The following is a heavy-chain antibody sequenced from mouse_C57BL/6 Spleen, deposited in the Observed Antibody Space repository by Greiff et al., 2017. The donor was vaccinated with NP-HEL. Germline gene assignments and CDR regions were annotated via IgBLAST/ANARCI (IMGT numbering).Heavy chain of an antibody. D-gene: IGHD2-4*01. J-gene: IGHJ2*01. Sequence: EVKVVESGGDLVKPGGSLKLSCAASGFTFSSYGMSWVRQTPDKRLEWVATISSGGSYTYYPDSVKGRFTISRDNAKNTLYLQMSSLKSEDTAMYYCARQATMITTTTYFDYWGQGTTLTVSS. V-gene: IGHV5-6*01. CDR2: ISSGGSYT. CDR1: GFTFSSYG. CDR3: ARQATMITTTTYFDY.